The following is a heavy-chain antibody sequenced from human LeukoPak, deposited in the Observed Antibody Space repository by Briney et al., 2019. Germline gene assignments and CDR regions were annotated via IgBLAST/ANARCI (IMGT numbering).Heavy chain of an antibody. CDR3: ARGYYGSGSYRRSPYYYYGMDV. CDR1: GFTFSSYE. V-gene: IGHV3-48*03. J-gene: IGHJ6*02. CDR2: ISSSGSTI. D-gene: IGHD3-10*01. Sequence: GGSLRLSCAASGFTFSSYEMNWVRQAPGKGLEWVSYISSSGSTIYYADSVKGRFTISRDNAKNSLYLQMNSLRAEDTAVYYCARGYYGSGSYRRSPYYYYGMDVWGQGTTVTVSS.